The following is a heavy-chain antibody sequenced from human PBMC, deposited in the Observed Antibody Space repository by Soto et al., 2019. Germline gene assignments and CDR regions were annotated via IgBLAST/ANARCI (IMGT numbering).Heavy chain of an antibody. CDR1: GGPIRSSSHY. Sequence: QLQLQESGPGLVKPSETLSLTCTVSGGPIRSSSHYWGWIRQSPGTGLEWIGRVDESGDSYYIPSIKSRVTIFVDTAKNQFSLKLISVTGGDSAISYCAREGGYVDFWGQGTLVTVSS. CDR2: VDESGDS. D-gene: IGHD1-1*01. CDR3: AREGGYVDF. J-gene: IGHJ4*02. V-gene: IGHV4-39*02.